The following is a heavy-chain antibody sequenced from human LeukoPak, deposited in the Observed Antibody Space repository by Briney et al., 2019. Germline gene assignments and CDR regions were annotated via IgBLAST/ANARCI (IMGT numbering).Heavy chain of an antibody. CDR1: GGSISNSSYY. V-gene: IGHV4-39*07. D-gene: IGHD3-10*01. J-gene: IGHJ5*01. CDR3: AREGVTTVRGVSWFDS. CDR2: IYYSGST. Sequence: SETLSLTCTVSGGSISNSSYYWDWIRQPPGKGLEWLGSIYYSGSTYYNPSLKSRVTMSVDTSKNQFSLRLSSVTAADTDVVYCAREGVTTVRGVSWFDSWGQGALVTVSS.